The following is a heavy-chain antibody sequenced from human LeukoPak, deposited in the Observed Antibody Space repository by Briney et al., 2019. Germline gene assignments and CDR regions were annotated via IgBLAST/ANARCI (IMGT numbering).Heavy chain of an antibody. V-gene: IGHV3-30*02. CDR3: AKDRHGDYTSDY. CDR2: TPYHGVSR. D-gene: IGHD4-17*01. CDR1: GFIFGSYG. Sequence: GGSLRLSCAASGFIFGSYGMHWVRQPPVKGLEWVAFTPYHGVSRYYTESVKGRFTISRDNSKSTLYLPMNSLRIEDTAVYYCAKDRHGDYTSDYWGQGTLVIVSS. J-gene: IGHJ4*02.